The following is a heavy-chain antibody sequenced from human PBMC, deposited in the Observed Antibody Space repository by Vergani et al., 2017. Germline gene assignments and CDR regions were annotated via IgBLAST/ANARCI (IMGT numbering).Heavy chain of an antibody. CDR3: TTGYSSSWDDGYYDYGMDV. CDR1: GFTFSNAW. Sequence: EVQLVESGGGLVKPGGSLRLSCAASGFTFSNAWMSWVRQAPGKGLEWVGRIKSKTDGGKTDYAAPVKGRFTISRDDSKNTLYLQMNSLKTEDTDVYYCTTGYSSSWDDGYYDYGMDVWGQGP. CDR2: IKSKTDGGKT. J-gene: IGHJ6*02. V-gene: IGHV3-15*01. D-gene: IGHD6-13*01.